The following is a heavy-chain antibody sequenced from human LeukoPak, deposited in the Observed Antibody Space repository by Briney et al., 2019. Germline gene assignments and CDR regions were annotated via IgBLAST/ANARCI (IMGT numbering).Heavy chain of an antibody. J-gene: IGHJ4*02. CDR1: GFTFSSYA. V-gene: IGHV3-23*01. D-gene: IGHD1-1*01. CDR3: AKLTGTTGTTNMDY. CDR2: ISGSGGST. Sequence: GSLRLSCAASGFTFSSYAMSWVRQAPGKGLEWVSDISGSGGSTYYADSVKGRFTISRDNSKNTLYLQMNSLRAEDTAVYYCAKLTGTTGTTNMDYWGQGTLVTVSS.